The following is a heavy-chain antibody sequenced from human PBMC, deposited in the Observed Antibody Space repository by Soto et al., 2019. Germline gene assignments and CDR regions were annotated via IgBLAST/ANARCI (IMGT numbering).Heavy chain of an antibody. CDR2: IYHSGST. V-gene: IGHV4-30-2*01. CDR1: GGSICSGGYS. CDR3: ARGYYGSGIWWFDP. D-gene: IGHD3-10*01. Sequence: SETLSLTCTVSGGSICSGGYSWSWIRQPPGKGLECIGYIYHSGSTYYNPSLKSRVTMSVDRSKNQFSLKLSSVTAADTAVYYCARGYYGSGIWWFDPWGQGTLVTVSS. J-gene: IGHJ5*02.